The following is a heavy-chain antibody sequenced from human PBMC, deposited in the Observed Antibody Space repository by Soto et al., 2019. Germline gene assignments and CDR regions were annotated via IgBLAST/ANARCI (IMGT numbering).Heavy chain of an antibody. V-gene: IGHV3-53*01. CDR2: IYSGGST. CDR3: ARAIYEATILGY. D-gene: IGHD5-12*01. CDR1: GFTVSRNY. J-gene: IGHJ4*02. Sequence: GGSRRLSCEASGFTVSRNYRSWVRQAPGKGLEWVPVIYSGGSTYYPDSVKGRFTISRDNSKNTLYLQMNSLRAEDTAVYYCARAIYEATILGYWGQGTLVTVSS.